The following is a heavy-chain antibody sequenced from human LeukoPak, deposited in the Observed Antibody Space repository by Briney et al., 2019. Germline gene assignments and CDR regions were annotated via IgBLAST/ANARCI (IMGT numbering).Heavy chain of an antibody. J-gene: IGHJ4*02. CDR3: ARVEASGYDYGAFDY. CDR2: IKQDGSEK. D-gene: IGHD5-12*01. CDR1: GFTFSSYW. Sequence: PGGSLRLSCAASGFTFSSYWMSWVRQAPGKGLEWVANIKQDGSEKYYGDSVKGRFTISRDNAKNSLYLQMNSLRAEDTAVYYCARVEASGYDYGAFDYWGQGTLVTVSS. V-gene: IGHV3-7*01.